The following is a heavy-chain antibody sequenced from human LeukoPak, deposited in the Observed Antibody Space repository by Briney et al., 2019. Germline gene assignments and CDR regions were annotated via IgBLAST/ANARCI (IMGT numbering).Heavy chain of an antibody. V-gene: IGHV3-48*03. J-gene: IGHJ4*02. CDR3: ARDRYGDGNF. D-gene: IGHD4-17*01. CDR1: GFTFRTYE. Sequence: GGSLRLSCVASGFTFRTYEMTWVRQAPGKGLEWVSYISSSGSTIHYADSVKGRFTISRDNGKNSLFLQMNSLRPEDTAVYYCARDRYGDGNFWGQGTLVTVSS. CDR2: ISSSGSTI.